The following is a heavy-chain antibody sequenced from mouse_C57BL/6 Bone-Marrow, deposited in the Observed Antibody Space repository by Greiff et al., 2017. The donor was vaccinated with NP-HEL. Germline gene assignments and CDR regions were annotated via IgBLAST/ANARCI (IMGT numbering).Heavy chain of an antibody. J-gene: IGHJ1*03. Sequence: VKLMESGAELARPGASVKLSCKASGYTFTSYGISWVKQRTGQGLEWIGEIYPRSGNTYYNEKFKGKATLTADQSSSTAYMELRSLTSEDSAVYFCARKAYYDGFWYFDVWGTGTTVTVSS. CDR3: ARKAYYDGFWYFDV. CDR2: IYPRSGNT. CDR1: GYTFTSYG. V-gene: IGHV1-81*01. D-gene: IGHD1-1*01.